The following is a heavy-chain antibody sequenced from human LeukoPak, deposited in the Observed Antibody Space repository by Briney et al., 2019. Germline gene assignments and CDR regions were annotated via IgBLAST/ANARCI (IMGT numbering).Heavy chain of an antibody. J-gene: IGHJ4*02. CDR1: GYSISSGYY. D-gene: IGHD1-26*01. Sequence: SETLSLTCTVSGYSISSGYYWGWIRQPPGKGLEWIGSIYHSGSTYYNPSLKSRVTISVDTSKNQFSLKLSSVTAADTAVYYCARGGMYSGGPHDYWGQGTLVTVSS. CDR2: IYHSGST. CDR3: ARGGMYSGGPHDY. V-gene: IGHV4-38-2*02.